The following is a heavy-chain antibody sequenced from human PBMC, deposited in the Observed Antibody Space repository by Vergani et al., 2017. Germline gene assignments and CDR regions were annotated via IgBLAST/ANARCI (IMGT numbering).Heavy chain of an antibody. J-gene: IGHJ4*02. CDR3: AKDPGPLEYFDY. V-gene: IGHV3-23*01. CDR1: GFTFSSYA. CDR2: ISGSGGST. Sequence: EVQLLESGGGLVQPGGSLRLSCAASGFTFSSYAMSWVRQAPGKGLEWGSAISGSGGSTYSADSVKGRFTISRDNSKNTLYLQMNSLRAEDTAVYYCAKDPGPLEYFDYWGQGTLVTVSS. D-gene: IGHD1-1*01.